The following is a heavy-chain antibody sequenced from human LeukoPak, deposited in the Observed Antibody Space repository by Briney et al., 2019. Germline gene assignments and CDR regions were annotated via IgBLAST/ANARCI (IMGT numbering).Heavy chain of an antibody. J-gene: IGHJ5*02. D-gene: IGHD6-19*01. CDR1: GYTFTGYY. V-gene: IGHV1-2*02. CDR2: INPNSGGT. CDR3: ARRGAGTGVSWFDP. Sequence: ASVKVSCKASGYTFTGYYMHWVRQAPGQGLEWMGWINPNSGGTNYAQKFQGRVTMTRDTSISTAYMELSRLRSDDTAVYYCARRGAGTGVSWFDPWGQGTLVTVSS.